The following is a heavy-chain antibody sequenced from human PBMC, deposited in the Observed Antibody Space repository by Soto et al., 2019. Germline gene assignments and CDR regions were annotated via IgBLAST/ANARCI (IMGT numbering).Heavy chain of an antibody. Sequence: ASVKVSCKASGYTFTSYGISWVRQAPGQGLEWMGWISAYNGNTNYAQKLQGRVTMTTDTSTSTAYMELRSLRSDDTAVYYCACARSSCSYGGYYGMDVWGQWTTVTVSS. V-gene: IGHV1-18*04. J-gene: IGHJ6*02. CDR1: GYTFTSYG. CDR3: ACARSSCSYGGYYGMDV. CDR2: ISAYNGNT. D-gene: IGHD6-13*01.